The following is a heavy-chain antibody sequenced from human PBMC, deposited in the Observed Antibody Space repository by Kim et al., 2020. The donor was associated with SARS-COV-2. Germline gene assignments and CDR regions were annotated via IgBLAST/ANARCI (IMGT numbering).Heavy chain of an antibody. Sequence: SVKVSCKASGGTFSSYAISWVRQAPGQGLEWMGGIIPIFGTANYAQKFQGRVTITADESTSTAYMELSSLRSEDTAVYYCRIAVAGTRKPYDYWGQGTLVTVSS. V-gene: IGHV1-69*13. CDR1: GGTFSSYA. CDR3: RIAVAGTRKPYDY. D-gene: IGHD6-19*01. J-gene: IGHJ4*02. CDR2: IIPIFGTA.